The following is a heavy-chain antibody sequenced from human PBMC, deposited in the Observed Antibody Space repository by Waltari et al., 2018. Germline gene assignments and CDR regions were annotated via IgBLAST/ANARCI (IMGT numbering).Heavy chain of an antibody. CDR2: IKQDGSEK. Sequence: EVQVVESGGGLVQPGGSLRLTCAASGFTFSRSWMSWVRQAPGKGLEWVANIKQDGSEKYYVDSVKGRFTISRDNAKNSLYLQMNSLRAEDTAVYYCARGAARPGKGDYFDYWGQGTLVTVSS. D-gene: IGHD6-6*01. CDR3: ARGAARPGKGDYFDY. V-gene: IGHV3-7*04. J-gene: IGHJ4*02. CDR1: GFTFSRSW.